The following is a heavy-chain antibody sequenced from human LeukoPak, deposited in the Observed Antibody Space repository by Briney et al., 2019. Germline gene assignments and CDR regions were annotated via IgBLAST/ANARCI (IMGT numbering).Heavy chain of an antibody. D-gene: IGHD1-26*01. CDR3: ARGRFIAGTTAHYFDY. J-gene: IGHJ4*02. V-gene: IGHV3-7*03. CDR1: GFTFSSHW. Sequence: GGSLRLSCVDSGFTFSSHWMSWVRQAPGKGLEWVANINQGEGEKYYVDSVKGRFTISRDNAKKSLFLQMNSLRAEDTAVYYCARGRFIAGTTAHYFDYWGQGTLVTVSS. CDR2: INQGEGEK.